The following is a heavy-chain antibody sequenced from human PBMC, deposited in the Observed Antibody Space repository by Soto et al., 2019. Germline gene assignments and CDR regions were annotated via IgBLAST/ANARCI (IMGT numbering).Heavy chain of an antibody. CDR2: IYHRGTT. CDR1: H. V-gene: IGHV4-31*02. Sequence: HLSLIRHEKKKGLEWIGYIYHRGTTSYTPPLKSRVTISVDTSKNQFSLKLSSVTAADTAVYYCARDPHLYSNYAGSYYFYGMDVWGQGTTVS. CDR3: ARDPHLYSNYAGSYYFYGMDV. J-gene: IGHJ6*02. D-gene: IGHD4-4*01.